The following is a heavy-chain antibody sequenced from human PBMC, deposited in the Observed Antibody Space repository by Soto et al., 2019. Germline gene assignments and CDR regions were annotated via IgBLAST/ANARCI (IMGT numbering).Heavy chain of an antibody. Sequence: EVQLLESGGGLVQPGGSLRLSCAASGFTFSSYAMSWVRQAPGKGLEWVSAINSGGGSTYYADSVKGRFTVSRDNSKNTLYLQTNSLRAEDTAVYYCAKTFRGGGSNPYDFDSWGQGTLVTVSS. CDR3: AKTFRGGGSNPYDFDS. V-gene: IGHV3-23*01. D-gene: IGHD1-26*01. J-gene: IGHJ4*02. CDR2: INSGGGST. CDR1: GFTFSSYA.